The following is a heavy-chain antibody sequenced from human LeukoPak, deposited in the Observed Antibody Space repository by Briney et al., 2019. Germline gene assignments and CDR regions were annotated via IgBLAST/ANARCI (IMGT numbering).Heavy chain of an antibody. CDR3: VRVPRYYYDSSGYALDAFDI. D-gene: IGHD3-22*01. Sequence: ASVKVSCKASGGTFSSYAISWVRQAPGQGLEWMGRIIPILGIANYAQKFQGRVTITSDKSTSTAYMELSSLRSEDTAVYYCVRVPRYYYDSSGYALDAFDIWGQGTMVTASS. CDR1: GGTFSSYA. J-gene: IGHJ3*02. CDR2: IIPILGIA. V-gene: IGHV1-69*04.